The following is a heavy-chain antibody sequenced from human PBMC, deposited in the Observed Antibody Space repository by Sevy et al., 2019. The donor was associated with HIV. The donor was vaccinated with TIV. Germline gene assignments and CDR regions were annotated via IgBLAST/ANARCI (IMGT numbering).Heavy chain of an antibody. D-gene: IGHD3-3*01. CDR3: ARSRKDYYDFWSGYQYYYYGMDV. Sequence: SETLSLTCAVYGGSFSGYYWSWIRQPPGKGLEWIGEINHSGSTNYNPSLKSRVTISVDTSKNQFSLKLGSVTAADTAVYYCARSRKDYYDFWSGYQYYYYGMDVWGQGTTVTVSS. CDR1: GGSFSGYY. J-gene: IGHJ6*02. V-gene: IGHV4-34*01. CDR2: INHSGST.